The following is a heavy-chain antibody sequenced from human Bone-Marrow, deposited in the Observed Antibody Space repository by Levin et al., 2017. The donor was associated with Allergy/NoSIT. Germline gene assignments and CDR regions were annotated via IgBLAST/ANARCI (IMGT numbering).Heavy chain of an antibody. Sequence: GGSLRLSCEASGFTFSSYALHWVRQAPGKGLEWVAVIAYDENISYYADSVKGRFTVSRDNSKSTLFLQMNSLRAEDSAVYYCAKLFYDPLTGYPGDYWGPGTVVIVSS. V-gene: IGHV3-30*18. CDR1: GFTFSSYA. J-gene: IGHJ4*02. CDR3: AKLFYDPLTGYPGDY. D-gene: IGHD3/OR15-3a*01. CDR2: IAYDENIS.